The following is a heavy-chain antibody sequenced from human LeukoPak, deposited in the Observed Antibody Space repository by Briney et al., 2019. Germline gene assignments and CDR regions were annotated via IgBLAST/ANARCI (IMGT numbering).Heavy chain of an antibody. D-gene: IGHD3-22*01. CDR1: GGSINNYY. CDR2: IYYSGST. CDR3: ARAGDDYYDSSGYYSRGNWFDP. V-gene: IGHV4-59*01. J-gene: IGHJ5*02. Sequence: SETLSLTCTVSGGSINNYYWSWIRQPPGKGLEWIGYIYYSGSTNYNPSLKSRVTISVDTSKNQFSLKLSSVTAADTAVYYCARAGDDYYDSSGYYSRGNWFDPWGQGTLVTVSS.